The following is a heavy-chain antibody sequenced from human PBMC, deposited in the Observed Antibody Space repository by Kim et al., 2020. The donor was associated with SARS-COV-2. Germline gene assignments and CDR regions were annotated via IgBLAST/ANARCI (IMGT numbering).Heavy chain of an antibody. CDR2: IKQDGSET. Sequence: GGSLRLSCAASGFSFSSYWMTWVRQAPGKGLEWIANIKQDGSETFYADSVKGRFTISRDNARNSLFLQMSSLRVEDTAVYYCARDLYYYQSSGPIEYWGQGAQVSVSS. D-gene: IGHD3-22*01. V-gene: IGHV3-7*01. CDR1: GFSFSSYW. CDR3: ARDLYYYQSSGPIEY. J-gene: IGHJ4*02.